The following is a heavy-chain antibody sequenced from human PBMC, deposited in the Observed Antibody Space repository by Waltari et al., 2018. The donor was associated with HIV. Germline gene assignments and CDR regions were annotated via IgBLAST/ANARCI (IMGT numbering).Heavy chain of an antibody. Sequence: QLQLQESGPGLVKPSETLSLTCTVSGGSISSSSYYWGWIRQPPGKGLEWIGSIYYSGSTYYNPSLKSRVTISVDTSKNQFSLKLSSVTAADTAVYYCARLILYSSGHRDYWGQGTLVTVSS. D-gene: IGHD6-19*01. CDR2: IYYSGST. J-gene: IGHJ4*02. V-gene: IGHV4-39*01. CDR3: ARLILYSSGHRDY. CDR1: GGSISSSSYY.